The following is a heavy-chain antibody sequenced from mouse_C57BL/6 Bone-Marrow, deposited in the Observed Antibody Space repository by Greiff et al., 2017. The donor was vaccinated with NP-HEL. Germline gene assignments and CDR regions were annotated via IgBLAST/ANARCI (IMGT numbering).Heavy chain of an antibody. Sequence: VQGVESDAELVKPGASVKISCKVSGYTFTDHTIHWMKQRPEQGLEWIGYIYPRDGSTKYNEKFKGKATLTADKSSSTAYMQLNSLTSEDSAVYFCARWAHYYGSSYVYYFDYWGQGTTLTVSS. CDR1: GYTFTDHT. J-gene: IGHJ2*01. CDR3: ARWAHYYGSSYVYYFDY. CDR2: IYPRDGST. D-gene: IGHD1-1*01. V-gene: IGHV1-78*01.